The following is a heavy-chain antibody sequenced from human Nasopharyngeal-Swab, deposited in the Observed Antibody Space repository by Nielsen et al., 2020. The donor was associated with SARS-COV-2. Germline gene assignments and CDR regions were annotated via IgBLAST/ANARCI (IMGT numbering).Heavy chain of an antibody. V-gene: IGHV3-21*01. CDR1: GFTFSNYN. CDR2: ISSSSTYI. CDR3: ARDGLDYDFWSAYFMDV. J-gene: IGHJ6*02. Sequence: GGSLRLSCAASGFTFSNYNMNWVRQAPGKGLAWVSSISSSSTYIYYADSVKGRFTISRDNTKNSLSLQMNSLRAEDTAVYYCARDGLDYDFWSAYFMDVWGQGTTVIVSS. D-gene: IGHD3-3*01.